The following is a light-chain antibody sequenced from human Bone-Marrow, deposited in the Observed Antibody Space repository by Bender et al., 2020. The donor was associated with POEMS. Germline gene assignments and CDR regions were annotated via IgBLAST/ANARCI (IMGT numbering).Light chain of an antibody. Sequence: SYELTQPSSVSVSPGQTARITCPGELLAKKYARWFQQKPGQAPVLGIYKDSERPSGIPERFSGSSSGTTVTLTISGAQVEDEADYYCQVWDSSSDLRVFGGGTKLTVL. CDR3: QVWDSSSDLRV. CDR2: KDS. V-gene: IGLV3-27*01. J-gene: IGLJ3*02. CDR1: LLAKKY.